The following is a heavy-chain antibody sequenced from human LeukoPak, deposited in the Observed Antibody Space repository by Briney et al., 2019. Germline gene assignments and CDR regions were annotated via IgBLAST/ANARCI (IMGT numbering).Heavy chain of an antibody. CDR1: GYTFTGYY. J-gene: IGHJ5*02. CDR3: ARDYYYGSVSNWFDP. CDR2: INPNSGGT. Sequence: ASVKVSCKASGYTFTGYYMHWVRQAPGQGLEWMGRINPNSGGTNYAQKCQGRVTMTRDTSISTAYMELSRLRSDDTAVYYCARDYYYGSVSNWFDPWGQGTLVTVSS. V-gene: IGHV1-2*06. D-gene: IGHD3-10*01.